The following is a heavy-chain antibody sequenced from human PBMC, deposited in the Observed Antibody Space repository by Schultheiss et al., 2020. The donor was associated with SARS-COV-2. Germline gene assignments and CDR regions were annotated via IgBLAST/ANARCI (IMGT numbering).Heavy chain of an antibody. CDR3: ARHRGPYNDYSGHNYFDS. V-gene: IGHV4-59*08. J-gene: IGHJ4*02. CDR2: IFYSGTT. CDR1: GGSISRYY. D-gene: IGHD3-22*01. Sequence: SQTLSLTCAVSGGSISRYYWSWIRQPPGKGLEWIGYIFYSGTTHYNPSLNSRVTISVETSKKQFYLTLSSLTAADTAVYYCARHRGPYNDYSGHNYFDSWGQGTLVTVSS.